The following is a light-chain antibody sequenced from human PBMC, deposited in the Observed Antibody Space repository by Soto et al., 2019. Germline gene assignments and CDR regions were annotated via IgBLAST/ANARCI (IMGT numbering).Light chain of an antibody. CDR3: QQYASSVT. CDR1: QSFSSTF. Sequence: EILLTQSPDSLSLSPGDRATLSCRASQSFSSTFFAWYQQKPGQAHRLLIYGASSRATGIPDRFSGSGSGTDFTLTISRLEHEDFAVYYCQQYASSVTFGQGTKVEIK. V-gene: IGKV3-20*01. CDR2: GAS. J-gene: IGKJ1*01.